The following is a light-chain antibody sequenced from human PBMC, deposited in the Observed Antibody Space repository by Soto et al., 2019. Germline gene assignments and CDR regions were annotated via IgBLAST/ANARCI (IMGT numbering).Light chain of an antibody. CDR1: QSVSIY. CDR3: QQRRNWPGT. Sequence: EIVLTQSPATLSLSPGERATLSCRASQSVSIYLAWYQQKPGQAPRLLMYDASKRATGIPGRFSGSGSGTDFTLTISSLAPEDFAVYYCQQRRNWPGTFGQGTKLEIK. V-gene: IGKV3-11*01. CDR2: DAS. J-gene: IGKJ2*02.